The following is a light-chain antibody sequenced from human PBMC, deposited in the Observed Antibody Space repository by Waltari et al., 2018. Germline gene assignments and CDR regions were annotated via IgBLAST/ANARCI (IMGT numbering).Light chain of an antibody. V-gene: IGLV2-23*02. J-gene: IGLJ1*01. CDR2: EVS. Sequence: QPALTQPASVSGSPGPSIHLSCPGTSRDVGNYNLVSLYQQYPDKAPKFIIYEVSEGPSGVSNRFSGSKSGNTASLTISGLQAEDEADYYCCSYAGGTTYVFGTGTKVTVL. CDR3: CSYAGGTTYV. CDR1: SRDVGNYNL.